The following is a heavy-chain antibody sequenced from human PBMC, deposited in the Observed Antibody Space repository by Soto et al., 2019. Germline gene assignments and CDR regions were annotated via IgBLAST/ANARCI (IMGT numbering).Heavy chain of an antibody. CDR1: GYTFTGYY. CDR2: INPNSGGT. J-gene: IGHJ6*02. D-gene: IGHD3-10*01. CDR3: AREVRSGSYYLNYYYYGMDV. Sequence: ASVKVSCKASGYTFTGYYMHWVRQAPGQGLEWMGWINPNSGGTNYAQKFQGWVTMTRDTSISTAYMELSRLRSDDTAVYYCAREVRSGSYYLNYYYYGMDVWGQGTTVTVSS. V-gene: IGHV1-2*04.